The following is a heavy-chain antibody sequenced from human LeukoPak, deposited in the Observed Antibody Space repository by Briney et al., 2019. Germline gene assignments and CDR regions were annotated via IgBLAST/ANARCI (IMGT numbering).Heavy chain of an antibody. Sequence: SETLSLTCAVYGGSFSGYYWSWIRQPPGKGLEWIGEINHSGSTNYNPSLKSRVTISVDTSKNQFSLKLSSVTAADTAVYYCASSRAATWGYFDYWGQGTLVTVSS. CDR3: ASSRAATWGYFDY. J-gene: IGHJ4*02. CDR2: INHSGST. CDR1: GGSFSGYY. D-gene: IGHD6-25*01. V-gene: IGHV4-34*01.